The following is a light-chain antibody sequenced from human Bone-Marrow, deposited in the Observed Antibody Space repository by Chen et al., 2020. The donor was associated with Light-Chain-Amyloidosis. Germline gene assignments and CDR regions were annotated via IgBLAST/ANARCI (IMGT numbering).Light chain of an antibody. CDR1: NSGSTS. J-gene: IGLJ3*02. V-gene: IGLV3-21*02. Sequence: SSVLTQPSSVSVAPGQTATLACGGNNSGSTSVHWYQQTPGQAPLLVVYDDSDRPSGIPERVSGSNSGKTATLTISRVEAGDEADYYCQVWDRSSDRPVFGGGTKLTVL. CDR2: DDS. CDR3: QVWDRSSDRPV.